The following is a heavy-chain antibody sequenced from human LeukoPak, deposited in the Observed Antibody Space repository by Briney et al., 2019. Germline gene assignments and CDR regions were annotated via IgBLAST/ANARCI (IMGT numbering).Heavy chain of an antibody. CDR2: ISSSSSYI. CDR1: GFTFSSYS. J-gene: IGHJ4*02. D-gene: IGHD3-22*01. CDR3: ARDLYRIVVVPHYFDY. Sequence: GGSLRLSGAASGFTFSSYSMNWVRQAPGKGLEWVSSISSSSSYIYYADSVKGRFTISRDNAKNSLYLQMNSLRAEDTAMYYCARDLYRIVVVPHYFDYWGQGTLVTVSS. V-gene: IGHV3-21*01.